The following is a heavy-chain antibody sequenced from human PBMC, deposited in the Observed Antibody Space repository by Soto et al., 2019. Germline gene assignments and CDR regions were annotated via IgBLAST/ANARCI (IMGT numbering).Heavy chain of an antibody. CDR1: GGSIRSYY. CDR2: IYYSGST. D-gene: IGHD3-9*01. V-gene: IGHV4-59*01. CDR3: ARALILTGYYIHDAFDV. J-gene: IGHJ3*01. Sequence: SETLSLTCTVSGGSIRSYYLSWIRQPPGKGLEWIGYIYYSGSTNYNPSLKSRVTISVDTSKNQFSLKLSSVTAADTAVYYCARALILTGYYIHDAFDVWGQGTMVTVSS.